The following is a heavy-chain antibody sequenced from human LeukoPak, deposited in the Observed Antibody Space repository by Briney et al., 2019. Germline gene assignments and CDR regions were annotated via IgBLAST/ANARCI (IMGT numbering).Heavy chain of an antibody. J-gene: IGHJ6*02. CDR1: GXTFTSYG. D-gene: IGHD3-10*01. V-gene: IGHV1-18*01. Sequence: GAXVKVSCKASGXTFTSYGISWVRQAPGQGLEWMGWISAYNGNTNYAQKLQGRVTMTTDTSTSTAYMELRSLRSDDTAVYYCARALGVRGGWAYYYYGMDVWGQGTTVTVSS. CDR3: ARALGVRGGWAYYYYGMDV. CDR2: ISAYNGNT.